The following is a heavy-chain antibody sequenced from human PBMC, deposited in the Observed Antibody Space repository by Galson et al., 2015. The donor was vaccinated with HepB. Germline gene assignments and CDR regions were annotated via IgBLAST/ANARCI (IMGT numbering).Heavy chain of an antibody. J-gene: IGHJ4*02. Sequence: QSGAEVKKPGESLRISCKGSGYSFTSYWISWARQMPGKGLEWMGRIDPSDSYTNYSPSFQGHVTISADKSISTAYLQWSSLKASDTAMYYCASIRWFGDSYDYWGQGTLVTVSS. D-gene: IGHD3-10*01. CDR1: GYSFTSYW. CDR3: ASIRWFGDSYDY. V-gene: IGHV5-10-1*01. CDR2: IDPSDSYT.